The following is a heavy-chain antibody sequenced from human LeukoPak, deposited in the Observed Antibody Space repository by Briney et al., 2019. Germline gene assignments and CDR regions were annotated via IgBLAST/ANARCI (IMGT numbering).Heavy chain of an antibody. D-gene: IGHD2-2*01. V-gene: IGHV3-48*03. Sequence: PGGSLRLSCEASSFTFSAYAMTWVRQDPGKGMEWVLFISISASTTLYADSVKGRFTISRDNAKNSLYLQMNRLRAEDTAVYYCVRGGSRPYKYNAFDIWGQGTMVTVSS. CDR1: SFTFSAYA. J-gene: IGHJ3*02. CDR2: ISISASTT. CDR3: VRGGSRPYKYNAFDI.